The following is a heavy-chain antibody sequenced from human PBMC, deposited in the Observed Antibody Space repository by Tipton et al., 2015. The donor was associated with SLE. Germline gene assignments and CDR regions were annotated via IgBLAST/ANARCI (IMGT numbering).Heavy chain of an antibody. CDR1: GGSISSGAYL. CDR2: IYYSGRT. CDR3: AIYYDFWSGYGLGNRGWFDP. Sequence: TLSLTCIVSGGSISSGAYLWSWIRQHPGKGLEWIGYIYYSGRTYYNPSLKSRVTISVDTSKNQFSLKLSSVTAADTAVYHCAIYYDFWSGYGLGNRGWFDPWGQGTLVTVSS. D-gene: IGHD3-3*01. V-gene: IGHV4-31*03. J-gene: IGHJ5*02.